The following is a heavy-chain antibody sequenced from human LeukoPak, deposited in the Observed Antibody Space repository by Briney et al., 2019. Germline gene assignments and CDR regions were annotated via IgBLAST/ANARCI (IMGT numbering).Heavy chain of an antibody. CDR2: IYTSGST. J-gene: IGHJ4*02. D-gene: IGHD3-3*01. Sequence: SETLSLTCTVSGGSISSYYWSWIRQPAGKGLEWIGRIYTSGSTNYNPSLKSRVTMSVDTSKNQFSLKLSSATAADTAVYYCIGSITIFGVVNYWGQGTLVTVSS. CDR1: GGSISSYY. CDR3: IGSITIFGVVNY. V-gene: IGHV4-4*07.